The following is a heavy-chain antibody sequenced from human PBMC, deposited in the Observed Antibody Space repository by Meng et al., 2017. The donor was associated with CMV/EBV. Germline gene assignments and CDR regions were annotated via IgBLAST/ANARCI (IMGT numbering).Heavy chain of an antibody. J-gene: IGHJ6*02. CDR2: ISSSSSYI. CDR1: GFTFSSYS. D-gene: IGHD1-26*01. Sequence: GGSLRLSCAASGFTFSSYSMNWVRQAPGKGLEWVSSISSSSSYIYYADSVKGRFTISRDNAKNSLYLQMNSLRAEDTAVYYCARGAFIVGATRYYGMDVWGQGTTVTVSS. V-gene: IGHV3-21*01. CDR3: ARGAFIVGATRYYGMDV.